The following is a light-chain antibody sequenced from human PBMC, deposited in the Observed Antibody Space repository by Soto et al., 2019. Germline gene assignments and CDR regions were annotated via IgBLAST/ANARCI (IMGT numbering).Light chain of an antibody. CDR3: QQRSNWPPTWT. CDR2: DAS. V-gene: IGKV3-11*01. J-gene: IGKJ1*01. CDR1: QSASTY. Sequence: EIVLTQSPATLSLSPGERATLSCRASQSASTYLAWYQQKPGQAPRLLIYDASNRATGIPARFSGSGSGTDFTLTISSLEPEDFAVYYCQQRSNWPPTWTFGQGTKVEI.